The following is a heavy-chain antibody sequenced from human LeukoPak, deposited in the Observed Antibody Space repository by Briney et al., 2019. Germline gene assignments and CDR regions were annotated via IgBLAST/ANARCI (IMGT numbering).Heavy chain of an antibody. CDR1: GGSISSSSYY. Sequence: SETLSLTCTVSGGSISSSSYYWGWIRQPPGKGLEWIGSIYYSGSTYYNPSLKSRVTISVDTSKNQFSLKLSSVTAADTAVYYCARGELWAQHWGQGTLVTVSS. CDR2: IYYSGST. J-gene: IGHJ1*01. V-gene: IGHV4-39*07. D-gene: IGHD1-26*01. CDR3: ARGELWAQH.